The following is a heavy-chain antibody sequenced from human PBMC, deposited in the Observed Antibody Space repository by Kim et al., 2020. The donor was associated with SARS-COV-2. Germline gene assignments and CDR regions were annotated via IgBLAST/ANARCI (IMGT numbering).Heavy chain of an antibody. V-gene: IGHV3-53*01. CDR3: EGSREAFDI. D-gene: IGHD3-10*01. Sequence: GGSLRLSCAASGFTVSSKYMNWVRQAPGKGLEWLSVINSAGTTYYADSVKGRFTVSRDSSKNTLYLQMNSLRAEDTAVYYCEGSREAFDIWGQGTMVTVSS. CDR1: GFTVSSKY. J-gene: IGHJ3*02. CDR2: INSAGTT.